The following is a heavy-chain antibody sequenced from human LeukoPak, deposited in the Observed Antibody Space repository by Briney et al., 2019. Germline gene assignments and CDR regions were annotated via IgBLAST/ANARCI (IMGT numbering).Heavy chain of an antibody. V-gene: IGHV5-51*01. J-gene: IGHJ5*02. CDR1: GYNFTNFW. CDR2: IYPGDSDT. Sequence: GESLEISCKGFGYNFTNFWTGWVRQMPGKGLEWMGIIYPGDSDTRYSPSFQGQVTISADKSISTAYLQWSSLKASDTAMYYCARHRGYGRVQPFDPWGQGTLVTVSS. D-gene: IGHD5-12*01. CDR3: ARHRGYGRVQPFDP.